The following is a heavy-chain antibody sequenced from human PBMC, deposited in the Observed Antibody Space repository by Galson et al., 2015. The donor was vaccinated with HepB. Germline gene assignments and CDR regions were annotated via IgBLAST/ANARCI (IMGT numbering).Heavy chain of an antibody. CDR1: GFIFDDYV. D-gene: IGHD2-15*01. Sequence: SLRLSCAASGFIFDDYVMHWVRQAPGKGLEWVAGISWNSGSIDYADSVKGRFTISRENAKNSLFLQMNSLRAEDTAVYYCAKEVNVVARPAFDVWGQGTMVIVS. CDR2: ISWNSGSI. CDR3: AKEVNVVARPAFDV. V-gene: IGHV3-9*01. J-gene: IGHJ3*01.